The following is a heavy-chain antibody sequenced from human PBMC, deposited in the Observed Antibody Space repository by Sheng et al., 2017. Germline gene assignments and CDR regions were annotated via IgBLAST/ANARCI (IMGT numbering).Heavy chain of an antibody. CDR1: GGSISSYY. Sequence: QVQLQESGPGLVKPSETLSLTCSVSGGSISSYYWSWIRQPAGKGLEWIGRMYTSGSTNCNPSLKSRVTMSVDTSKNQFSLKLSSVTAADTAVYYCAREHWGNYYYYYMDVWGKGTTVTVSS. CDR2: MYTSGST. CDR3: AREHWGNYYYYYMDV. J-gene: IGHJ6*03. V-gene: IGHV4-4*07. D-gene: IGHD7-27*01.